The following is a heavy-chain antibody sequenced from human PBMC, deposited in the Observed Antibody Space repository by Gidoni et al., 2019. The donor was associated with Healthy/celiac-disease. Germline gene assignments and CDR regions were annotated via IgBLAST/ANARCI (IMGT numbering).Heavy chain of an antibody. V-gene: IGHV3-30-3*01. J-gene: IGHJ6*02. CDR3: ARVAGSQLYYYYYGMDV. CDR1: GFTFSSYA. Sequence: QVQLVESGGGVVQPGRSLRLSCAASGFTFSSYAMHWVRQAPGKGLEWVAVISYDGSNKYYADSVKGRFTISRDNSKNTLYLQMNSLRAEDTAVYYCARVAGSQLYYYYYGMDVWGQGTTVTVSS. CDR2: ISYDGSNK. D-gene: IGHD3-10*01.